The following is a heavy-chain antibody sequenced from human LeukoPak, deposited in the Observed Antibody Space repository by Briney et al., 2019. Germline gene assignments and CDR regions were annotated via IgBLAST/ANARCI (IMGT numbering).Heavy chain of an antibody. CDR1: GFTFSDYS. V-gene: IGHV3-48*01. Sequence: PGGSLTLFRAVSGFTFSDYSMNWVRQPPGRGREWISYVGISSGNTKYADSVKGRFTISGDKAKNSLYLQMNSLRVEDTAVYYCARDTKYAFDNWGQGTLVTVSS. CDR3: ARDTKYAFDN. J-gene: IGHJ4*02. CDR2: VGISSGNT. D-gene: IGHD2-2*01.